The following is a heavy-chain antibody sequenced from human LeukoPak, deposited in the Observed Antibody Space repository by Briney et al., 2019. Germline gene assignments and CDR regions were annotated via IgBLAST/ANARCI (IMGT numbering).Heavy chain of an antibody. J-gene: IGHJ4*02. CDR1: GFTFSSYA. D-gene: IGHD2-2*01. V-gene: IGHV3-48*01. CDR3: ASVCSSTSCYSKGLVDY. Sequence: GGSLRLSCAASGFTFSSYAMNWVRQAPGKGLEWVSYISSSSSTIYYADSVKGRFTISRDNAKNSLYLQMNSLRAEDTAVYYCASVCSSTSCYSKGLVDYWGQGTLVTVSS. CDR2: ISSSSSTI.